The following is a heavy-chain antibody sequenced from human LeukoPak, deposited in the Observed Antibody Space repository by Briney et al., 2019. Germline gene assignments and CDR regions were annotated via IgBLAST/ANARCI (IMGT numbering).Heavy chain of an antibody. Sequence: GRSLRLSCAASRFSFSSYAMHWVRQAPGKGLEWVAVISYDGSNKYYADSVKGRFTISRDNSKNTLYLQMNSLRAEDTAVYYCARDLKHDSSGYYPFWGQGTLVTVSS. CDR1: RFSFSSYA. V-gene: IGHV3-30*04. J-gene: IGHJ4*02. CDR3: ARDLKHDSSGYYPF. CDR2: ISYDGSNK. D-gene: IGHD3-22*01.